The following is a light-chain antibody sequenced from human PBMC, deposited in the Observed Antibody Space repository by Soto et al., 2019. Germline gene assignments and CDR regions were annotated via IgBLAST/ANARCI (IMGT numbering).Light chain of an antibody. CDR2: GAS. V-gene: IGKV3-15*01. CDR1: QSVSSN. CDR3: QQYNNWPWT. Sequence: EIVMTQSPATLSVSPGERATLSCRASQSVSSNLAWYQQKPGQAPRLLIHGASTRATSFPARFSGSGSGTDFTLTISSLQSEDFAVYYCQQYNNWPWTFGQGTKVDI. J-gene: IGKJ1*01.